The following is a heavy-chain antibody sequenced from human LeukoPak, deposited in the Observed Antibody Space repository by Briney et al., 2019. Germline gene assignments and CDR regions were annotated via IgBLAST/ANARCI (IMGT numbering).Heavy chain of an antibody. D-gene: IGHD4-17*01. CDR3: ARGLRELMSYYFEY. CDR1: GFTFDDYG. Sequence: GGSLRLSCAASGFTFDDYGMSWVRQAPGKGLEGVSGINWNGGSTGYADSVKGRFTISRDNAKTSLYLQTNSLRVEDTALYYCARGLRELMSYYFEYWGQGTLVTVSS. CDR2: INWNGGST. J-gene: IGHJ4*02. V-gene: IGHV3-20*04.